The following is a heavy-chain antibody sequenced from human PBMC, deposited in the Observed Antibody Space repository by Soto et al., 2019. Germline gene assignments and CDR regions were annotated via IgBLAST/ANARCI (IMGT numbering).Heavy chain of an antibody. D-gene: IGHD2-2*01. CDR3: ERELEVPDANNWFDP. CDR1: GGSISSGGYY. J-gene: IGHJ5*02. CDR2: IYYSGST. Sequence: SSETLSLTCTVSGGSISSGGYYWSWIRQHPGKGLEWIGYIYYSGSTYYNPSLKSRVTISVDTSKNQFSLKLSSVTAADTAVYYCERELEVPDANNWFDPWGQGTLVTVSS. V-gene: IGHV4-31*03.